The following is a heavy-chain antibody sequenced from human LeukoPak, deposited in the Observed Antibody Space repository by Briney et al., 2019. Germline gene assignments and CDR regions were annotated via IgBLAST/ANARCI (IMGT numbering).Heavy chain of an antibody. CDR2: ISGSGGST. CDR3: AKEHISGWDAFDY. CDR1: GFTFSSYA. Sequence: PGGSLRLSCAASGFTFSSYAMSWVRQAPGKGLEWVSAISGSGGSTYYAGSVKGRFTISRDNSKTTLYLQMNSLRAEDTAVYYCAKEHISGWDAFDYWGQGTLVTVSS. D-gene: IGHD6-19*01. V-gene: IGHV3-23*01. J-gene: IGHJ4*02.